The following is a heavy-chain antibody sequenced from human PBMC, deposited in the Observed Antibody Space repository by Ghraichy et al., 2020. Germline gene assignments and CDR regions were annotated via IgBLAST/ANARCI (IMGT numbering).Heavy chain of an antibody. D-gene: IGHD3-3*01. V-gene: IGHV3-48*03. Sequence: GGSLRLSCEVSGFTLNNHEMNWVRQAPGKGLEWISHISTSGSTIEYADSVKGRFTISRDNAKNLLYLEMNNLRPGDTAVYYCARDFWSYFDYWGRGALVTVSS. CDR1: GFTLNNHE. CDR3: ARDFWSYFDY. J-gene: IGHJ4*02. CDR2: ISTSGSTI.